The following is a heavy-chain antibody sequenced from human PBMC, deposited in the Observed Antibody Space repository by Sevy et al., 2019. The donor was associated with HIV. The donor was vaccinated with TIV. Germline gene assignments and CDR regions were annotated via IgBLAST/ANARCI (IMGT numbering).Heavy chain of an antibody. Sequence: GGSLRLSCAASGFTFSSYWMSWVRQAPGKGLEWVANIKQDGSEKYYVDSVKGRFTISRDNAKNSLYLQMNSLRAEDTAVYYCSREGSEGTVVQPDAFDFWGQGTMVTVSS. J-gene: IGHJ3*01. V-gene: IGHV3-7*01. D-gene: IGHD2-15*01. CDR2: IKQDGSEK. CDR3: SREGSEGTVVQPDAFDF. CDR1: GFTFSSYW.